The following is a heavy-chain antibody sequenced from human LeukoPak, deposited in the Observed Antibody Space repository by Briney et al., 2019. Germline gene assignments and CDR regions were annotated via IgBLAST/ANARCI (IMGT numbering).Heavy chain of an antibody. CDR1: GDTFSDYA. Sequence: SVKVSCKASGDTFSDYAITWVRQAPGQGVEWMGRIIPIVGIPNYGQKFQGRVTITADRSTTTAYIELNSLRPDDTAMYYCARDRYYDSHRSYYEMGFWGQGTLVTVSS. CDR3: ARDRYYDSHRSYYEMGF. V-gene: IGHV1-69*04. CDR2: IIPIVGIP. D-gene: IGHD3-22*01. J-gene: IGHJ4*02.